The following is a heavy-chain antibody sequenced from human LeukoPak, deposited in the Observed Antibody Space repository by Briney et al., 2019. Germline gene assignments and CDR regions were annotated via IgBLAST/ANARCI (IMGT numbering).Heavy chain of an antibody. D-gene: IGHD2-15*01. Sequence: GGSLRLSCAASGFAFSTYAMSWVRQAPGKGLEWVSGISANGGSTYSADSVKGRFTISRDNSKNTLILQMNNLRVEDTALYYCAKRHCRGGTCYSDSYYLDVWGKGTTVTVSS. CDR3: AKRHCRGGTCYSDSYYLDV. V-gene: IGHV3-23*01. CDR2: ISANGGST. CDR1: GFAFSTYA. J-gene: IGHJ6*03.